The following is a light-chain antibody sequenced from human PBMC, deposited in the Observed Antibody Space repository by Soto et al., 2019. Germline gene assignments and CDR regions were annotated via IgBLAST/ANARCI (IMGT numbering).Light chain of an antibody. CDR1: SSDVGGYNY. V-gene: IGLV2-14*01. Sequence: QSVLTQPASVSGSPGQSITISCTGTSSDVGGYNYVSWYQQHLGKAPKLMIYEVSNRPSGVSNRFSGSKSGNTASLTLSGLQAEDEADYYCSSYTSSSTWVFGGGTKLTVL. CDR3: SSYTSSSTWV. CDR2: EVS. J-gene: IGLJ3*02.